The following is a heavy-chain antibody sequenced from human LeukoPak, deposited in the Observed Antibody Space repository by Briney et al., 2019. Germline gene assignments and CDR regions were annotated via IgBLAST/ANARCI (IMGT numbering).Heavy chain of an antibody. V-gene: IGHV4-59*08. CDR2: IYYSGST. J-gene: IGHJ4*02. CDR3: ARHPGYCSGGSCYSENFDY. D-gene: IGHD2-15*01. Sequence: SETLSLTCTVSGGSISSYYWSLIRQPPGKGLEWIGYIYYSGSTNYNPSLKSRVTISVDTSKNQFSLKLSSVTAADTAVYYCARHPGYCSGGSCYSENFDYWGQGTLVTVSS. CDR1: GGSISSYY.